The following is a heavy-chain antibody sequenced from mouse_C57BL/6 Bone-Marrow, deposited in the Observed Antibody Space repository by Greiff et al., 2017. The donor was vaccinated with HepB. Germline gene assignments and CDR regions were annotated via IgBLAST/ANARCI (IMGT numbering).Heavy chain of an antibody. CDR1: GFSLTSYG. CDR2: IWSGGST. Sequence: VKLLESGPGLVQPSQSLSITCTVSGFSLTSYGVHWVRQSPGKGLEWLGVIWSGGSTDYNAAFISRLSISKDNSKSQVFFKMNSLQADDTAIYECARGPFDYWGQGTTLTVSS. CDR3: ARGPFDY. J-gene: IGHJ2*01. V-gene: IGHV2-2*01.